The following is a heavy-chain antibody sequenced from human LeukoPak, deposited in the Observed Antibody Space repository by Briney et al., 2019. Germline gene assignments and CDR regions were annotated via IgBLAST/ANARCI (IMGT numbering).Heavy chain of an antibody. CDR3: ARDSKLDF. J-gene: IGHJ4*02. D-gene: IGHD2/OR15-2a*01. V-gene: IGHV3-7*01. CDR1: GFTFSSYW. CDR2: MDQDGSEK. Sequence: PGGPLRLSCAGSGFTFSSYWMSWVRQAPGKGLEWVANMDQDGSEKYYVDSVKGRFTISRDNAKNSLYLEMNSLRVEDTAVYYCARDSKLDFWGQGTLVTVSS.